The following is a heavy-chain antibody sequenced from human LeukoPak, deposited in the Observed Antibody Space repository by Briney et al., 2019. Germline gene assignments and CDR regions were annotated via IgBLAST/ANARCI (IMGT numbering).Heavy chain of an antibody. Sequence: ASVKVSCKASGYTFTGYYMHWVRQAPGQGLEWMGWINPNSGGTIYAQKFQGRVTMTEDTSTDTAYMELSSLRSEDTAVYYCATDPLGSGTLLHIWGQGTMVTVSS. V-gene: IGHV1-2*02. CDR1: GYTFTGYY. CDR2: INPNSGGT. CDR3: ATDPLGSGTLLHI. J-gene: IGHJ3*02. D-gene: IGHD3-10*01.